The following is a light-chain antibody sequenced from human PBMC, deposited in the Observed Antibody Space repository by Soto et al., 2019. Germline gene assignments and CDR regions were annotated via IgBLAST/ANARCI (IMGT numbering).Light chain of an antibody. V-gene: IGKV3-15*01. CDR3: QQYNNWPYT. Sequence: EIVMTQSPATLSVSPGERATLSCRASQSVSSNLDWYQQKPGQAPRLLLYGASTSATGIPARFSGSGSGTEFTLTISSLQFEDFAVYYCQQYNNWPYTFGQGTKLEIK. CDR1: QSVSSN. J-gene: IGKJ2*01. CDR2: GAS.